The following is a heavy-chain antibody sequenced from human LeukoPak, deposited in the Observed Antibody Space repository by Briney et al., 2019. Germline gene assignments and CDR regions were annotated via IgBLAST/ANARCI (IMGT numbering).Heavy chain of an antibody. CDR2: IFPDDSDT. Sequence: GESLKISFKGSEYIFTNYWIGWVRQMPGKGLEWMGIIFPDDSDTIYSPSFQGQVTISADKSINTAYLQWSNLKASDSAIYYCAGQESEMTTPANRYFDLWGQGTLITVSP. CDR3: AGQESEMTTPANRYFDL. V-gene: IGHV5-51*01. D-gene: IGHD5-24*01. J-gene: IGHJ4*02. CDR1: EYIFTNYW.